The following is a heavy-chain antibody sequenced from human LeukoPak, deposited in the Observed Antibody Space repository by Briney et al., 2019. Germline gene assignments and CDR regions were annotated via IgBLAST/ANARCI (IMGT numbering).Heavy chain of an antibody. Sequence: ASVKVSFKASGYTFTYYYMHWVRQAPGQGLEWMGWINPNSGGTNYAQKFQGRVTMTRDTSISTAYMELSRLRSDDTAVYYCARLAVAGTSYWGQGTLVTVSS. V-gene: IGHV1-2*02. CDR1: GYTFTYYY. CDR2: INPNSGGT. D-gene: IGHD6-19*01. J-gene: IGHJ4*02. CDR3: ARLAVAGTSY.